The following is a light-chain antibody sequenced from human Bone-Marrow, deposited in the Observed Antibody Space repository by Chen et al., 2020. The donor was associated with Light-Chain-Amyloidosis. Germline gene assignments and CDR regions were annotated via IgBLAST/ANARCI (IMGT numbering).Light chain of an antibody. CDR2: EVT. V-gene: IGLV2-14*01. Sequence: QSALTQPASVSGSPGQSFTISCTGTSSVVGGDNHVSWYQQHPDKAPKLMIYEVTNRPSWVPDRFSGSKSDNTASLTISGLQTEDEADYFCSSYTITNTLVFGSGTRVTVL. J-gene: IGLJ1*01. CDR1: SSVVGGDNH. CDR3: SSYTITNTLV.